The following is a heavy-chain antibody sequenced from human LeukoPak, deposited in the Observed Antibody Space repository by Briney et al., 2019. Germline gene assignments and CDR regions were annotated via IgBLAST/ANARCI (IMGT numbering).Heavy chain of an antibody. CDR1: GGSISSGGYY. J-gene: IGHJ4*02. Sequence: PSQTLSLTCTVSGGSISSGGYYWSWISQHPGKGLEWIGYIYYSGSTYYNPSLKSRVTISVDTSKNQFSLKLSSVTAADTAVYYCARRTRYGSGSYSFDYWGQGTLVTVSS. CDR2: IYYSGST. D-gene: IGHD3-10*01. V-gene: IGHV4-31*03. CDR3: ARRTRYGSGSYSFDY.